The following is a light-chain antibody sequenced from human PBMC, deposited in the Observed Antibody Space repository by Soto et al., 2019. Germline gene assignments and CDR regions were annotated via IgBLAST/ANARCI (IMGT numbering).Light chain of an antibody. CDR1: QSISSW. V-gene: IGKV1-5*01. CDR2: DAS. Sequence: DIQMTQSPSTLSASVGDRVTITCRASQSISSWLAWYQQKPGKATKLLIYDASSLESGVPSRFSGSGSGTEFTLTNSSLQPDDFATYYCQQYNSYPYTFGQGTKFEIK. CDR3: QQYNSYPYT. J-gene: IGKJ2*01.